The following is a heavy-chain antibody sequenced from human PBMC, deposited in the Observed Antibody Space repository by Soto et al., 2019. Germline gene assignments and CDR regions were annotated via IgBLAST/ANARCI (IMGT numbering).Heavy chain of an antibody. CDR3: ARGSRGIAARHPNYFDY. CDR1: VGSFSGYY. Sequence: SETLSLTCAVYVGSFSGYYWCWIRQPPGKGLEWIGEINHSGSTNYNPSLKSRVTISVDTSKNQFSLKLSSVTAADTAVYYCARGSRGIAARHPNYFDYWGQGTMVAVSS. J-gene: IGHJ4*02. D-gene: IGHD6-6*01. V-gene: IGHV4-34*01. CDR2: INHSGST.